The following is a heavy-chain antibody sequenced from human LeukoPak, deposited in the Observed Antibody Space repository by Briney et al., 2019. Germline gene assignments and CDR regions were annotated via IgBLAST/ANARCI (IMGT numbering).Heavy chain of an antibody. Sequence: HAGGSLRLSCAASGFTFGRHNMMWVRQAPGKGLEWVAYISGTIGSIYYADSVKGRFTISRDNAKNSLYLQLNSLRAEDTAVYYCARDLYRIVVVPHYFDYWGQGTLVTVSS. CDR1: GFTFGRHN. J-gene: IGHJ4*02. CDR2: ISGTIGSI. V-gene: IGHV3-48*01. CDR3: ARDLYRIVVVPHYFDY. D-gene: IGHD3-22*01.